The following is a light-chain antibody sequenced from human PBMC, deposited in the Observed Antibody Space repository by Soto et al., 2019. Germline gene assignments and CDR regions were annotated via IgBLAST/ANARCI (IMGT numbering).Light chain of an antibody. J-gene: IGKJ4*01. Sequence: DIQMTQSPSSVSASVGDRVTITCRASQDISSDLAWYQHRPGKGPKFLIYEASTLQNGVPSRFSGSGSGTHFTLTINNLQPEEFANYCCHQASSFPVSVGGGTKVEMK. CDR1: QDISSD. CDR2: EAS. CDR3: HQASSFPVS. V-gene: IGKV1-12*01.